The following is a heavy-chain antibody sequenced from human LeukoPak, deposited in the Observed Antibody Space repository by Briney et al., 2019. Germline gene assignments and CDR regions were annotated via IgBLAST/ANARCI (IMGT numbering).Heavy chain of an antibody. V-gene: IGHV1-69*05. J-gene: IGHJ6*03. D-gene: IGHD4-17*01. Sequence: SVKVSCKASGGSFSSYAANWVRQAPGQGLEWMGGIIPIFGTANYAQKFQGRVTITTDESTSTAYMEPSSLRSEDTAVYYCARGRYGEYRKNHYYYYMDVWGKGTAVTVSS. CDR2: IIPIFGTA. CDR3: ARGRYGEYRKNHYYYYMDV. CDR1: GGSFSSYA.